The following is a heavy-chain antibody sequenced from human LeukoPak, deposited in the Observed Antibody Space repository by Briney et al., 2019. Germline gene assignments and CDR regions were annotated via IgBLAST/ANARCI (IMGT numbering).Heavy chain of an antibody. CDR1: GYTFTGYY. CDR2: INPNGGGT. J-gene: IGHJ4*02. V-gene: IGHV1-2*02. Sequence: GASVKFSCTASGYTFTGYYMHWVRQAPGQGLEWMGWINPNGGGTNYAQKFQGRVTMTTDTSISTAYMELGGLRYDDTAVYYCARVSSSGDYYDNWGQGTLVTVSS. D-gene: IGHD3-10*01. CDR3: ARVSSSGDYYDN.